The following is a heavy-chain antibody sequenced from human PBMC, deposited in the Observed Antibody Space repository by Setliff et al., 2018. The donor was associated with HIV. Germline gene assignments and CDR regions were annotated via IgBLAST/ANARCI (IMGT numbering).Heavy chain of an antibody. Sequence: PGGSLRLSCLASGFTFKNYWMSWVRQAPGKGLEWVGNIKQDASEIYYVDSLKGRFTISRDNAKNSLYLQIDSLEVDDTAVYYCATEPKVALFYYWGQGALVTV. D-gene: IGHD5-12*01. CDR3: ATEPKVALFYY. CDR1: GFTFKNYW. V-gene: IGHV3-7*01. J-gene: IGHJ4*02. CDR2: IKQDASEI.